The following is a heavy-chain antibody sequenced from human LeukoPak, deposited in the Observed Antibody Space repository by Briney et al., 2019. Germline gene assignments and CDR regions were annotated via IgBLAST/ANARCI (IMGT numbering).Heavy chain of an antibody. V-gene: IGHV1-69*05. Sequence: ASVKGSCKASGGTFSSYAISWVRQAPGQGLEWMGGIIPIFCTANYAQKFQGRVTITTDESTSTAYMELSSLSSEDTAVYYCARDRTPVYCSSTSCYPSDAFDIWGQGTMVTVSS. CDR1: GGTFSSYA. J-gene: IGHJ3*02. D-gene: IGHD2-2*01. CDR3: ARDRTPVYCSSTSCYPSDAFDI. CDR2: IIPIFCTA.